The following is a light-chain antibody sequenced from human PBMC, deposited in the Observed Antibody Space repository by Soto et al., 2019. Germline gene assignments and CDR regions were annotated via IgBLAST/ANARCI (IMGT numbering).Light chain of an antibody. CDR1: QNINNY. J-gene: IGKJ5*01. CDR3: QQYGSSMPVT. Sequence: DIQTTQSPSSLSASVGDRVTITSQASQNINNYLNWYQQKPGRAPKLLIYDASSLEAGVPSRFRGSGSGTDFTLTISRLEPEDFAIYYCQQYGSSMPVTFGQGTRLEIK. CDR2: DAS. V-gene: IGKV1-33*01.